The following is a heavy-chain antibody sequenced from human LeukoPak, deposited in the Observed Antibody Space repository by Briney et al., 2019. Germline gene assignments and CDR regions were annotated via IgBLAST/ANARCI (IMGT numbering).Heavy chain of an antibody. CDR1: GFTFSGYA. J-gene: IGHJ4*02. CDR3: VTDYTTGYFPY. V-gene: IGHV3-23*01. D-gene: IGHD3-9*01. CDR2: ISSTGDVT. Sequence: GGSLRLSCSASGFTFSGYAMSWVRQAPGKGLEWVSTISSTGDVTYHADSVKGRFTISRDNSKNTLYLQMTTLRVDDTAIYYCVTDYTTGYFPYWGQGTLVTVSS.